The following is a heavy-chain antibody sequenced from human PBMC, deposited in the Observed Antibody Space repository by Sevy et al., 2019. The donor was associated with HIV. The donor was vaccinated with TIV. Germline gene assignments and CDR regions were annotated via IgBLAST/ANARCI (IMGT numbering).Heavy chain of an antibody. J-gene: IGHJ4*02. Sequence: ASVKVSCKASGYTFTSYIMSWVRQAPGQGLEWMGWINTMTGNPTYAQGFTGRFVFSLDTSASTAYLQISSLKAEDSAVYYCTRGYCSGGTCSPGGYWGQGILVTVSS. V-gene: IGHV7-4-1*02. CDR2: INTMTGNP. CDR1: GYTFTSYI. CDR3: TRGYCSGGTCSPGGY. D-gene: IGHD2-15*01.